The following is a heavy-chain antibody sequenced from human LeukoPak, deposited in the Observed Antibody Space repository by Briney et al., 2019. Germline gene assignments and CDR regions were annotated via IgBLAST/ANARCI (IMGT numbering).Heavy chain of an antibody. CDR3: ARDGGYGLLFDY. CDR2: ISSSSSYI. V-gene: IGHV3-21*01. J-gene: IGHJ4*02. Sequence: GGSLRLSCAASGFTFSSYSMNWARQAPGKGLEWVSSISSSSSYIYYADSVKGRFTISRDNAKNSLYLQMNSLRAEDTAVYYCARDGGYGLLFDYWGQGTLVTVSS. CDR1: GFTFSSYS. D-gene: IGHD5-18*01.